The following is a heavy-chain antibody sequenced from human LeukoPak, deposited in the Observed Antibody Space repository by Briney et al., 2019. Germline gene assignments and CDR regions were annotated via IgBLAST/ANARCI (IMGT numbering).Heavy chain of an antibody. D-gene: IGHD6-13*01. CDR3: AKGRGKQQLVRPVMYNWFDP. V-gene: IGHV3-33*06. J-gene: IGHJ5*02. Sequence: PGRSLRLSCAASGFTFSSYGMHWVRQAPGKGLEWVAVIWYDGSNKYYADSVKGRFTISRDNSKNTLYLQMNSLRAEDTAVYYCAKGRGKQQLVRPVMYNWFDPWGQGTLVTVSS. CDR2: IWYDGSNK. CDR1: GFTFSSYG.